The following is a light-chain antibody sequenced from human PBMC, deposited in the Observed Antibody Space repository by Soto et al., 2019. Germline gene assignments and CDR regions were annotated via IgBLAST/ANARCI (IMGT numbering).Light chain of an antibody. CDR2: DVN. V-gene: IGLV2-14*01. Sequence: QSVLTQPASVSGSPGQSITISCTGTSSDVGGYNYVSWYQQHPGKAPKLMIYDVNNRPSGVSNRFSGSKSGNTASLTISGLQAEDEADYYCISYTGSSTYVVFGGGTKLTVL. J-gene: IGLJ2*01. CDR1: SSDVGGYNY. CDR3: ISYTGSSTYVV.